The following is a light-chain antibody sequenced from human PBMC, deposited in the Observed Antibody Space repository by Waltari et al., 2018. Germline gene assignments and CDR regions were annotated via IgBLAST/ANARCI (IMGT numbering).Light chain of an antibody. CDR3: QQYGSSPWT. CDR2: GAS. Sequence: EIVLTQSPGTLSWSPGESATLYCRASQSVSSSYLAWYQQKPGQAPRLLIYGASSRATGIPDRFSGSGSGTDFTLTISRLEPEDFAVYYCQQYGSSPWTFGQGTKVEIK. V-gene: IGKV3-20*01. CDR1: QSVSSSY. J-gene: IGKJ1*01.